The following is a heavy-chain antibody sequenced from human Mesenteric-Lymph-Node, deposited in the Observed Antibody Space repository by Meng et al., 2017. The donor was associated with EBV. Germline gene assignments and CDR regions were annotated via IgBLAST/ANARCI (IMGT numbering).Heavy chain of an antibody. V-gene: IGHV3-74*03. Sequence: EVQLVESGGDLLRPGGSVSLSCAAPGFPFRTHWMHWVRQDPGKGLVWVSRINSDGTGITYADSVKGRFTISRDNGKNTLYLQMNSLRAEDTAVYFCARDKSRGYDGDGYPYNWFDPWGQGTLVTVSS. CDR2: INSDGTGI. CDR1: GFPFRTHW. D-gene: IGHD3-22*01. CDR3: ARDKSRGYDGDGYPYNWFDP. J-gene: IGHJ5*02.